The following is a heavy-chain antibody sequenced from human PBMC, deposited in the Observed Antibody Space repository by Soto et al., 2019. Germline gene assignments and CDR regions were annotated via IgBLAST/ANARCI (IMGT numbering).Heavy chain of an antibody. CDR2: IGTVADT. CDR1: GFTFSTYD. J-gene: IGHJ5*02. D-gene: IGHD2-8*02. Sequence: EVQLVESGGGLVQPGGSLRLSCAASGFTFSTYDMHWVRQAPGKGLEWVSAIGTVADTFYADSVKGRFTISRENAKSSFYLKMNSLAGGDTAVYYCARQAAYWHGGGGWFDPWGQGTLVTVSS. CDR3: ARQAAYWHGGGGWFDP. V-gene: IGHV3-13*01.